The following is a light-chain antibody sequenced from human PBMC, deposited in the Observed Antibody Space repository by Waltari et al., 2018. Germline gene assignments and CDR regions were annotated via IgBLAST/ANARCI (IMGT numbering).Light chain of an antibody. CDR3: QQYGSSPPWK. CDR2: GGS. Sequence: IVLTQSPVTLSLSPGERVTLSCRASQSVSSTYLAWYQQKPGQAPRLLIYGGSSRATGIPDRFSGSESGEDVTYYSSRLEPKDFAVYYGQQYGSSPPWKLGQATTVEIK. V-gene: IGKV3-20*01. J-gene: IGKJ1*01. CDR1: QSVSSTY.